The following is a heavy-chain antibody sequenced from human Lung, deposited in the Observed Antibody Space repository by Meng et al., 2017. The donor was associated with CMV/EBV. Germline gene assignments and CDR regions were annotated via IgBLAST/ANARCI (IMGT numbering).Heavy chain of an antibody. Sequence: SCAASGFTFSSYAMHWVRQAPGKGLEWVAVISYDGSNKYYADSVKGRFTISRDNSKNTLYLQMNSLRAEDTAVYYCARDPGYCSSTSCITYYGMDVWXQGXTVTVSS. CDR2: ISYDGSNK. D-gene: IGHD2-2*01. J-gene: IGHJ6*02. V-gene: IGHV3-30-3*01. CDR3: ARDPGYCSSTSCITYYGMDV. CDR1: GFTFSSYA.